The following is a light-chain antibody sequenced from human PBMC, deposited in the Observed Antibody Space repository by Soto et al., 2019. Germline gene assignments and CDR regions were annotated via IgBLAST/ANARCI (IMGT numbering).Light chain of an antibody. V-gene: IGKV3-11*01. CDR3: QQRSAWPLT. J-gene: IGKJ4*01. CDR1: QSVGSH. CDR2: DIS. Sequence: EIVLTQSPASLSLSPGERGTLSCRASQSVGSHFAWYQQKPGQGPRLVIYDISKRATGIPARFSGSGFGTDFTLTISSLEPEDFAVYFCQQRSAWPLTFGGGTKVEI.